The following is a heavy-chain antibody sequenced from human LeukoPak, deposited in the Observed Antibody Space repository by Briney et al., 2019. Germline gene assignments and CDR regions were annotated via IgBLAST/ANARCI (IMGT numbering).Heavy chain of an antibody. V-gene: IGHV4-59*01. Sequence: SETLSLTFTVSGGSISGYYWNWIRQPPGKGLEWIGYVYSSGSTNYNPSLKSRVTISVDTSKNQFSLKLSSVTAADTAVYYCARSSGDYYYYYMDVWGKGTTVTVSS. CDR1: GGSISGYY. CDR3: ARSSGDYYYYYMDV. J-gene: IGHJ6*03. D-gene: IGHD2-15*01. CDR2: VYSSGST.